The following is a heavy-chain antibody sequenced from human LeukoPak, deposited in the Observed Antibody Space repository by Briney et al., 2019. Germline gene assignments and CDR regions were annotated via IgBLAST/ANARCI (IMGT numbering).Heavy chain of an antibody. D-gene: IGHD3-22*01. CDR3: ARRYYYDSSGYPHRPPIDY. V-gene: IGHV4-34*01. CDR1: GGSFSVYY. J-gene: IGHJ4*02. CDR2: INHSGST. Sequence: PSETLSLTCAVYGGSFSVYYWSWIRQPPGKGLEWIGEINHSGSTNYNPSLKSRVTISVDTSKNQFSLKLSSVTAADTAVYYCARRYYYDSSGYPHRPPIDYWGQGTLVTVSS.